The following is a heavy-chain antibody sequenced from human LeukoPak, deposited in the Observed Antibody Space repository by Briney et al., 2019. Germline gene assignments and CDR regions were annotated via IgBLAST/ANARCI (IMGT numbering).Heavy chain of an antibody. CDR3: AKDRHCGGDCYSGYYYYYGMDV. D-gene: IGHD2-21*02. CDR2: IKQDGSEK. V-gene: IGHV3-7*01. J-gene: IGHJ6*02. CDR1: GFTFSSYW. Sequence: GGSLRLSCAASGFTFSSYWMSWVRQAPGKGLEWVANIKQDGSEKYYVDSVKGRFTISRDNAKNSLYLQMNSLRAEDTAVYYCAKDRHCGGDCYSGYYYYYGMDVWGQGTTVTVSS.